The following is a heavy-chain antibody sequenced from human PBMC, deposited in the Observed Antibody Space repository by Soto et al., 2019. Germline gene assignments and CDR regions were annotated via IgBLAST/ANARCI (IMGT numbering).Heavy chain of an antibody. V-gene: IGHV2-5*02. CDR3: AHSYYGPLYLSVLDV. Sequence: QITLKDSGPTLGKPTQTLTLTCTFSGFSLSTSGVGVGWFRQPPGKALEWVALIYWDDDKRYSPSLKSRLTSTKDTSKNQVVLTMTNMDPVDTATYYGAHSYYGPLYLSVLDVWGKGTPVTVSS. J-gene: IGHJ6*04. CDR1: GFSLSTSGVG. D-gene: IGHD3-16*01. CDR2: IYWDDDK.